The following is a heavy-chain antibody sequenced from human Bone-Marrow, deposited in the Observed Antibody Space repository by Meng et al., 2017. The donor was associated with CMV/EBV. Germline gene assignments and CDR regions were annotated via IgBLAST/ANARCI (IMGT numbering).Heavy chain of an antibody. CDR3: ARIKYSSSLSVYYYYGMDV. V-gene: IGHV4-61*01. CDR1: GDSVSSNSAA. Sequence: SQTLSLTCAISGDSVSSNSAAWNWIRQPPGKGLEWIGYIYYSGSTNYNPPLKSRVTISVDTSKNQFSLKLSSVTAADTAVYYCARIKYSSSLSVYYYYGMDVWGQGTTVTVSS. D-gene: IGHD6-6*01. J-gene: IGHJ6*02. CDR2: IYYSGST.